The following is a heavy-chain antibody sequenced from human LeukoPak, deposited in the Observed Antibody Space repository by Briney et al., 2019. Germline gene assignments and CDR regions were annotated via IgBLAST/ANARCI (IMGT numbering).Heavy chain of an antibody. V-gene: IGHV4-4*02. CDR3: ARGVKGDFDWLLSYYFDH. Sequence: SGTLSVTCAVSGGSISSSNWWSWIRQPPGRGLEWIGAIYYSGSAYYSPSLKGRVTISVDTSKSHFSLRLSSVIAADTAVYYCARGVKGDFDWLLSYYFDHWGQGALVTVSS. CDR1: GGSISSSNW. D-gene: IGHD3-9*01. CDR2: IYYSGSA. J-gene: IGHJ4*02.